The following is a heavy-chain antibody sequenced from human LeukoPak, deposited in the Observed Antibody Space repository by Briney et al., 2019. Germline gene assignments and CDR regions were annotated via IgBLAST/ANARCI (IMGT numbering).Heavy chain of an antibody. V-gene: IGHV4-39*07. D-gene: IGHD4-17*01. CDR2: IYYSGNT. CDR1: GGSITTTTYF. CDR3: AKYGDRIMYYFDY. Sequence: PSETLSLTCTVSGGSITTTTYFWGWVRQPPGKGLEWIASIYYSGNTYYDPSLKSRVTISVDTSKDQFSLKLNSVTAADTAVYYCAKYGDRIMYYFDYWGQGTLVTVSS. J-gene: IGHJ4*02.